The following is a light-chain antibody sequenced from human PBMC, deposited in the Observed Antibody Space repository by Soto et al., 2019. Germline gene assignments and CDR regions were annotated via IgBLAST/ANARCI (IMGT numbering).Light chain of an antibody. Sequence: QLVLTQPPSVSGAPGQRVTISCTGSSSNIGAGYDVNWYQQLPGTAPKLLIYGNSNRPSGVPDRFSGSKSGTSASLAITGLQAEDEADYYCQSYDSSLSGLVFGTGTKLTVL. CDR3: QSYDSSLSGLV. CDR2: GNS. V-gene: IGLV1-40*01. CDR1: SSNIGAGYD. J-gene: IGLJ1*01.